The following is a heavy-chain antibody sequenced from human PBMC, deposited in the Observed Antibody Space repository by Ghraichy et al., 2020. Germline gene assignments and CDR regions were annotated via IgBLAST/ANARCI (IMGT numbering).Heavy chain of an antibody. CDR2: ISSSSRNI. V-gene: IGHV3-48*02. D-gene: IGHD3-3*01. CDR1: GFTFITYS. CDR3: ARDRGHGNDIWSGTFD. Sequence: GGSLRLSCAASGFTFITYSVNWVLQAPGKGLEWVSYISSSSRNIYYADSVKGRFTISRDNAKNSMYLQMNSLRDEDTAVYYCARDRGHGNDIWSGTFDWGQGTLVTVSS. J-gene: IGHJ4*02.